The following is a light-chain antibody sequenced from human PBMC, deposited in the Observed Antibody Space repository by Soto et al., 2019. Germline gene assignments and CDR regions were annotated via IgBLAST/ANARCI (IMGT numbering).Light chain of an antibody. CDR3: QQYDNWPFT. CDR1: QSVSSK. J-gene: IGKJ3*01. CDR2: GAS. V-gene: IGKV3-15*01. Sequence: EVVMTQSPATLSVSPGEGATLSCRASQSVSSKLAWYQQKPGQAPRLLIYGASTRATGIPARFSGSESGTEFALTISSPQSEDFAVYYCQQYDNWPFTFGPGNKVDIK.